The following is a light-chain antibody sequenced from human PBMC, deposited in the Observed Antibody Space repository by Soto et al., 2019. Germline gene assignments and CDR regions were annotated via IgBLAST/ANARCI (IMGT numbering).Light chain of an antibody. CDR3: SSYTSNSTPYV. Sequence: QSALTQPASVSGSPGQSITISCTGTSSDVGGYNYVSWYQQHPGKAPKLMIYEVSNRPSGVSNRFSGSKSGNTASLTISGLQDEDEADYYCSSYTSNSTPYVFGTGPKVTVL. CDR2: EVS. V-gene: IGLV2-14*01. J-gene: IGLJ1*01. CDR1: SSDVGGYNY.